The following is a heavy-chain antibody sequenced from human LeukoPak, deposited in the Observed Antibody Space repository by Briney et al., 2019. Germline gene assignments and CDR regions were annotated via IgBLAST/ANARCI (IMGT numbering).Heavy chain of an antibody. Sequence: ASVKVSCKASGYTFTSYDINWVRQATGQGLEWMGWMNPNSGNTGYAQKFQGRVTMTRNTSISTAYVELSSLRSEDTAVYYCARGKESDYGDYWFDPWGQGTLVTVSS. CDR3: ARGKESDYGDYWFDP. V-gene: IGHV1-8*01. D-gene: IGHD4-17*01. CDR1: GYTFTSYD. J-gene: IGHJ5*02. CDR2: MNPNSGNT.